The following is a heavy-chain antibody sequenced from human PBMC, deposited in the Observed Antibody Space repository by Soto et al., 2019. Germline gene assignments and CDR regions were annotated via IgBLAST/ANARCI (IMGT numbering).Heavy chain of an antibody. CDR1: GGTFSSYA. CDR2: IIPIFGTA. D-gene: IGHD2-2*01. CDR3: ARAVVPAAIAYDYYGMDV. V-gene: IGHV1-69*06. J-gene: IGHJ6*02. Sequence: QVQLVQSGAEVKKPGSSVKVSCKASGGTFSSYAISWVRQAPGQGLEWMGGIIPIFGTANYAQKFQGRVTITADKATSTAYRERSSLRSEDTAVYYCARAVVPAAIAYDYYGMDVWGQGTTVTVSS.